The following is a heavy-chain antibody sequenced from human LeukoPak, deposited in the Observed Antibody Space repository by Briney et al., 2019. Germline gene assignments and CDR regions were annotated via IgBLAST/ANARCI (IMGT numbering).Heavy chain of an antibody. CDR2: TYYRSEWYN. CDR3: ARGVHSYYFDY. V-gene: IGHV6-1*01. Sequence: SQTLSLTCAISGDSVSSDSAAWSWIRQSPSRGLEWLGRTYYRSEWYNDYAISVKSRITINPDTSKNQFFLQLNSVTPEDAAVYYCARGVHSYYFDYWGQGTLVTVSS. D-gene: IGHD2-15*01. J-gene: IGHJ4*02. CDR1: GDSVSSDSAA.